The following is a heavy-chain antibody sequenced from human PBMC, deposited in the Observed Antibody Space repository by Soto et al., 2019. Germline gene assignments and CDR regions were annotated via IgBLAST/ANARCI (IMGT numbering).Heavy chain of an antibody. D-gene: IGHD2-15*01. CDR2: ISGSGGRP. Sequence: GGSLRLSCAASGFTFSSYAMSWVRQAPGKGLEWVSAISGSGGRPYYADSVKGGFTISRDNSKNTLYLQMNSLRAEDTAVYYVANAPNIVVVVAAPDLDAFDIWGQGTMVTVSS. CDR1: GFTFSSYA. CDR3: ANAPNIVVVVAAPDLDAFDI. V-gene: IGHV3-23*01. J-gene: IGHJ3*02.